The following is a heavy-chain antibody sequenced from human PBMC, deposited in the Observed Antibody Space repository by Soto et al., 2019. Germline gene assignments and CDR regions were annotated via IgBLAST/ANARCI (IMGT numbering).Heavy chain of an antibody. D-gene: IGHD5-12*01. CDR2: ISGSGGST. CDR1: GFTFSSYA. J-gene: IGHJ6*02. Sequence: EVQLLESGGGLVQPGGSLRLSCAASGFTFSSYAMSWVRQAPGKGLEWVSAISGSGGSTYYADSVKGRFTISRDNSKNTLYLQMNSLRAEDTAVYYCAKDEGYNYYYYYGMDVWGQGTTVTVSS. V-gene: IGHV3-23*01. CDR3: AKDEGYNYYYYYGMDV.